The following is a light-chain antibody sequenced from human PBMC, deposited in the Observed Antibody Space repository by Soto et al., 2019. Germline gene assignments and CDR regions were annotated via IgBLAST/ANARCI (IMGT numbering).Light chain of an antibody. CDR3: LSYTSANTRV. Sequence: QSVLTQPASVSASPGQSITISCTETSSDVGGYKFVSWYQHHPGKAPKLMIYEVNNRPSGVSNRFSGSKSGNTASLTISGLQPEDEADYYCLSYTSANTRVFGAGTKLTVL. V-gene: IGLV2-14*01. CDR1: SSDVGGYKF. J-gene: IGLJ3*02. CDR2: EVN.